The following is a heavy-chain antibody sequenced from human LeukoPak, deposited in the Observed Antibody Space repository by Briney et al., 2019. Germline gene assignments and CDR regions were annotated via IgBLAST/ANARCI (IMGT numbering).Heavy chain of an antibody. D-gene: IGHD3-22*01. J-gene: IGHJ4*02. Sequence: SEAPSLSPIVSVGSPSSGGYCRRCIRPHAGGGLGWIGYIYYSGSTYYNPSLKSRLTISVDTSKNQFSLTLSSVTAADTAVYYCARFGLVVTLFDYWGQGTLVTVSS. CDR1: VGSPSSGGYC. CDR3: ARFGLVVTLFDY. CDR2: IYYSGST. V-gene: IGHV4-31*03.